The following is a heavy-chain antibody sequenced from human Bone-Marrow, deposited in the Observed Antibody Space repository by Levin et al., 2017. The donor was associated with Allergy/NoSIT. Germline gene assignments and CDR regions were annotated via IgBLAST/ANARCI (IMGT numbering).Heavy chain of an antibody. D-gene: IGHD3-16*02. V-gene: IGHV4-59*01. Sequence: SQTLSLTCTVSGGSISSSYWSWIRQPPGKGLEWIGYIYYSGSTNYNPSLKSRVTISVDTSKNQFSLKLSSVTAADTAVYYCAKRRVMITFGGVIAQPSSGWFDPWGQGTLVTVSS. J-gene: IGHJ5*02. CDR3: AKRRVMITFGGVIAQPSSGWFDP. CDR1: GGSISSSY. CDR2: IYYSGST.